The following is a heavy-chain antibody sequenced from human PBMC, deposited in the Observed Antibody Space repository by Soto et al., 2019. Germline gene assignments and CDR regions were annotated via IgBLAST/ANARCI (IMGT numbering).Heavy chain of an antibody. CDR3: ARQPIAAAGTVDY. Sequence: QVQLQESGPGLVKPSETLSLTCTVSGGSISSYYWSWIRQPPGKGLEWIGYIYYSGSTNYNPSLKSRVTISVDTSKSQFSLKLSSVTAADTAVYYCARQPIAAAGTVDYWGQGTLVTVSS. D-gene: IGHD6-13*01. CDR1: GGSISSYY. CDR2: IYYSGST. V-gene: IGHV4-59*08. J-gene: IGHJ4*02.